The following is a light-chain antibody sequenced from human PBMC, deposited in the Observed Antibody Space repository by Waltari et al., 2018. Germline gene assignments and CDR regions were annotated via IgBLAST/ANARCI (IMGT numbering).Light chain of an antibody. V-gene: IGKV3-20*01. CDR2: ATS. Sequence: VVLTQFPGTLSLSPGETATLSCRTSQSLVNNYLAWYQQKPGQAPRPLIYATSTRSRGIPDRFSGSESGTDFTLTISRLEPEDFAVYYCQHYGSSLYTFGQGTKLELK. CDR1: QSLVNNY. J-gene: IGKJ2*01. CDR3: QHYGSSLYT.